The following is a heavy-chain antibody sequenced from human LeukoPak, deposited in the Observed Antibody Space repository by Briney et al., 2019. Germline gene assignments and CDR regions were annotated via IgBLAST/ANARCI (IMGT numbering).Heavy chain of an antibody. CDR1: GYTFTSYG. Sequence: GASVKVSCKASGYTFTSYGISWVRQAPGQGLEWMGWISAYNGNTNYAQKLQGRVTMTTDTSTSTAYMELRSLRSDDTAVYYCARVKGHIVVVTAIDYRGQGTLVTVSS. V-gene: IGHV1-18*01. J-gene: IGHJ4*02. CDR2: ISAYNGNT. D-gene: IGHD2-21*02. CDR3: ARVKGHIVVVTAIDY.